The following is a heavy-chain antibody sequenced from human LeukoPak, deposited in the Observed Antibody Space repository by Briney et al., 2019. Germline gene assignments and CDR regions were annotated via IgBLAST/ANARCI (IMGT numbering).Heavy chain of an antibody. CDR1: GFTFSSYW. J-gene: IGHJ4*02. D-gene: IGHD3-16*01. CDR3: AKDLTGGGYYFDY. CDR2: IKQDGSEK. Sequence: GGTLRLSCAASGFTFSSYWMSWVRQAPGKGLEWVANIKQDGSEKYYVDSVKGRFTISRDNAKNSLYLQMNSLRAEDTAVYYCAKDLTGGGYYFDYWGQGTLVTVSS. V-gene: IGHV3-7*03.